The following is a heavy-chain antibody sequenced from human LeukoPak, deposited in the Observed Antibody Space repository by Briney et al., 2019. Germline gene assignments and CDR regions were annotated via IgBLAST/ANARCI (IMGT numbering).Heavy chain of an antibody. J-gene: IGHJ4*02. Sequence: SETLSLTCTVSGGSISSSSYYWGWIRQPPGKGLEWIGSIYYSGSTYYNPSLKSRVTISVDASKNQFSLKLSSVTAADTAVYYCARGVDRSANFDYWGQGTLVTVSS. CDR2: IYYSGST. D-gene: IGHD6-25*01. V-gene: IGHV4-39*07. CDR1: GGSISSSSYY. CDR3: ARGVDRSANFDY.